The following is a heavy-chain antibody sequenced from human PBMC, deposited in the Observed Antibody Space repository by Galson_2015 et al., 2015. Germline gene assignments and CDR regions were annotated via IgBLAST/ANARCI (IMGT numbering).Heavy chain of an antibody. CDR3: AREGDPVGATIGPSDAFDI. CDR1: GFTFSDYY. CDR2: ISSSGSTI. Sequence: SLRLSCAASGFTFSDYYMSWIRQAPGKGLEWVSYISSSGSTIYYADSVKGRFTISRDNAKNSLYLQMNSLRAEDTAVYYCAREGDPVGATIGPSDAFDIWGQGTMVTVSS. J-gene: IGHJ3*02. D-gene: IGHD1-26*01. V-gene: IGHV3-11*01.